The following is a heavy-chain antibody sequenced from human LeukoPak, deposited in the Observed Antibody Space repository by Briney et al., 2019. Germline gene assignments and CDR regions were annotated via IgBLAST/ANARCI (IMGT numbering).Heavy chain of an antibody. Sequence: GGSLRLSCAASGFTFSSYAMHWLRQAPGKGLEWVAVISYDGSNKYYADSVKGRFTISRDNSKNTLYLQMNSLRAEDTAVYYCARVPRHDTLAVARPVYYFDYWGQGTLVTVSS. D-gene: IGHD6-19*01. V-gene: IGHV3-30*04. J-gene: IGHJ4*02. CDR2: ISYDGSNK. CDR1: GFTFSSYA. CDR3: ARVPRHDTLAVARPVYYFDY.